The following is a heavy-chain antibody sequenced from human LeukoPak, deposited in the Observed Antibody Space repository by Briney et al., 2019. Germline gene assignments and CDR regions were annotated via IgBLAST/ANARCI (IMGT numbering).Heavy chain of an antibody. D-gene: IGHD6-6*01. J-gene: IGHJ4*02. V-gene: IGHV3-23*01. Sequence: GGSLRLSCAASGFSFSSYAMSWVRQAPGKGLEWVSAISGSGGSTYYADSVKGRFTISRDNSKNTLYLQMNSLRAEDTAVYYCAKIWGRSSFNDYWGQGTLVTVSS. CDR1: GFSFSSYA. CDR3: AKIWGRSSFNDY. CDR2: ISGSGGST.